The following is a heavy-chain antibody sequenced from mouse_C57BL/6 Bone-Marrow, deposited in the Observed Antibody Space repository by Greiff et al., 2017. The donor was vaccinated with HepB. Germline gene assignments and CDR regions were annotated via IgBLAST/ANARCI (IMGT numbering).Heavy chain of an antibody. CDR1: GYTFTSYW. CDR3: ARWGGYYPFDYAMDY. J-gene: IGHJ4*01. Sequence: QVQLQQSGTELVKPGASVKLSCKASGYTFTSYWMHWVKQRPGQGLEWIGNINPSNGGTNYNEKFKSKATLTVDKSSSTAYMQLSSLTSEDSAVYYCARWGGYYPFDYAMDYWGQGTSVTVSS. V-gene: IGHV1-53*01. CDR2: INPSNGGT. D-gene: IGHD2-3*01.